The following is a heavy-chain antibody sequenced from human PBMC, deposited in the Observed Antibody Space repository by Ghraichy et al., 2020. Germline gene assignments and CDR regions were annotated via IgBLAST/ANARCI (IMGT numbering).Heavy chain of an antibody. V-gene: IGHV1-8*01. D-gene: IGHD3-10*01. Sequence: ASVKVSCTASGYTFTDYDINWVRQATGQGLEWMGWMNPNSGNTGSAQKFQGRVSMTRNTSINTAYLELSSLTSEETAVYYCARGSMDRGFTKDYYYGLDVWGQGTTVTVSS. CDR3: ARGSMDRGFTKDYYYGLDV. CDR2: MNPNSGNT. J-gene: IGHJ6*02. CDR1: GYTFTDYD.